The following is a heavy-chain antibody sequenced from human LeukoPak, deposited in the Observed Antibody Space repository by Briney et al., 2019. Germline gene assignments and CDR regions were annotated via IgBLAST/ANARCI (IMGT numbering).Heavy chain of an antibody. V-gene: IGHV1-2*02. J-gene: IGHJ4*02. CDR1: GYSFTGYY. CDR2: INPNSRGT. Sequence: ASVEVSCKASGYSFTGYYMHWVRQAPGQGLEWMGGINPNSRGTNYAQKFQGRVTMTRDTSISTAYMELSRLRSDDTAVYYCARALREYYYGSGSTIDYWGQGTLVIVSS. CDR3: ARALREYYYGSGSTIDY. D-gene: IGHD3-10*01.